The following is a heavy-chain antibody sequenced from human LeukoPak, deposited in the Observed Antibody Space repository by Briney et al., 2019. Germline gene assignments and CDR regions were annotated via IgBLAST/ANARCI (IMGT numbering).Heavy chain of an antibody. D-gene: IGHD2-21*01. V-gene: IGHV3-21*01. CDR1: GFTFDTYS. Sequence: GGSLRLSCAASGFTFDTYSFNWVRQAPGKGLEWVATIRSYSSYRHYGDSVKGRFTISRDDAERSVYLQMDNVRVEDTAVYFCARYSEVYYYVDVWGTGTTVTVSS. J-gene: IGHJ6*03. CDR2: IRSYSSYR. CDR3: ARYSEVYYYVDV.